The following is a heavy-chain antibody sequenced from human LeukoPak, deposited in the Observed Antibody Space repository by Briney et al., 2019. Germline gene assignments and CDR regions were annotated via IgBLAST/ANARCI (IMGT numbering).Heavy chain of an antibody. J-gene: IGHJ5*02. Sequence: PSETLSLTCTVSGGSISSYYWSWIRQPAGKGLEWIGRIYTSGSTYYNPSLKSRVTMSVDTSKNQFSLKLSSVTAADTAVYYRAREPYSSSWFDPWGQGTLVTVSS. V-gene: IGHV4-4*07. CDR2: IYTSGST. CDR3: AREPYSSSWFDP. D-gene: IGHD6-13*01. CDR1: GGSISSYY.